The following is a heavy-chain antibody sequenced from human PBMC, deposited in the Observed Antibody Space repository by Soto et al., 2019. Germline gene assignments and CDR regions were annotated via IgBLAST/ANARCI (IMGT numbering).Heavy chain of an antibody. D-gene: IGHD2-2*01. CDR2: INHSGST. CDR3: ARVGDDIVVVPAKVGNWFDP. CDR1: GGSFSGYY. V-gene: IGHV4-34*01. Sequence: SETLSLTCAVYGGSFSGYYWSWIRQPPGKGLEWIGEINHSGSTNYNPSLKSRVTISVDTSKNQFSLKLRSVTAADTAVYYCARVGDDIVVVPAKVGNWFDPWGQGTLVIVSS. J-gene: IGHJ5*02.